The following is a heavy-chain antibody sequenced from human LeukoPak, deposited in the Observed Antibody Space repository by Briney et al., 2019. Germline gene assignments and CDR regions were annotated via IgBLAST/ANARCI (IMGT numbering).Heavy chain of an antibody. V-gene: IGHV1-24*01. CDR1: GYTLTELS. CDR3: AAGRYQLLYDWFDP. CDR2: FDPEDGET. J-gene: IGHJ5*02. Sequence: ASVKVSCKVSGYTLTELSMHWVRQAPGNGLEWMGGFDPEDGETIYAQKFQGRVTMTEDTSTDTAYMELSSLRSEDTAVYYCAAGRYQLLYDWFDPWGQGTLVTVSS. D-gene: IGHD2-2*02.